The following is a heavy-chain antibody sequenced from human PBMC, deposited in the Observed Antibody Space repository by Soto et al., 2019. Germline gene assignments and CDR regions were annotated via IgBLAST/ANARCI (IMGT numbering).Heavy chain of an antibody. CDR3: GRGGMVRGVITPYYFDY. CDR1: GGSISSYY. CDR2: IYYSGST. Sequence: SETLSLTCTVSGGSISSYYWSWIRQPPGKGLEWIGYIYYSGSTNYNPSLKSRVTISVDTSKNQFSLKLSSVTAADTAVYYCGRGGMVRGVITPYYFDYWGQGTLVTVSS. D-gene: IGHD3-10*01. V-gene: IGHV4-59*01. J-gene: IGHJ4*02.